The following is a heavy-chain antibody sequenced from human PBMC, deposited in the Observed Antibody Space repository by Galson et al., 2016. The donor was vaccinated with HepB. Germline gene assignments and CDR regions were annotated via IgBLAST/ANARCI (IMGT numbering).Heavy chain of an antibody. D-gene: IGHD4-17*01. V-gene: IGHV5-51*01. Sequence: QSGAEVKKPGESLKISCKGSGYTFTSYWIGWVRQMPGKGLEWMGIIYPGDSDTRYSPSFQGQVSISADKSIRPAYLQWSSLKASDTAKYYCARHPTYGDSVSGFDYWGQGTLVTVSS. CDR3: ARHPTYGDSVSGFDY. J-gene: IGHJ4*02. CDR2: IYPGDSDT. CDR1: GYTFTSYW.